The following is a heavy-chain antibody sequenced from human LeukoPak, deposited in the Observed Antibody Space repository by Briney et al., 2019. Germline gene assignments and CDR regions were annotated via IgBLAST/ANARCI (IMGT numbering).Heavy chain of an antibody. J-gene: IGHJ2*01. Sequence: SETLSLTCTVSGASITGYYWSWIRQPAGKGLEWIGRFHTSGSTNYNPSLKSRVTMSVDTSKNQFSLKLSSVTAADTAVYYCARDISTASDYYDSSGYYYVSWYFDLWGRSTLVTVSS. CDR3: ARDISTASDYYDSSGYYYVSWYFDL. D-gene: IGHD3-22*01. CDR1: GASITGYY. V-gene: IGHV4-4*07. CDR2: FHTSGST.